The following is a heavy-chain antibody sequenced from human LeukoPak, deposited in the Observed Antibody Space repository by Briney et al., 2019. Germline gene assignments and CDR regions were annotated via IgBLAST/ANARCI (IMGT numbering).Heavy chain of an antibody. D-gene: IGHD3-10*01. Sequence: ASVKVSCKASGYTFTGYYMHWVRQAPGQGLEWMGGIIPIFGTANYAQKFQGRVTITADESTSTAYMELSSLRSEDTAVYYCARGRTRGAFDIWGQGTMVTVSS. CDR2: IIPIFGTA. J-gene: IGHJ3*02. CDR1: GYTFTGYY. V-gene: IGHV1-69*13. CDR3: ARGRTRGAFDI.